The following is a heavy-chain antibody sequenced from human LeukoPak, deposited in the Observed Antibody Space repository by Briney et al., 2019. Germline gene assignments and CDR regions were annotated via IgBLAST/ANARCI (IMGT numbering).Heavy chain of an antibody. CDR3: ARHGDYSDSGGFNWGGNY. CDR1: ESNFISYW. V-gene: IGHV5-10-1*01. J-gene: IGHJ4*02. CDR2: IDPSDSYT. D-gene: IGHD3-22*01. Sequence: GESLQISCKGSESNFISYWISWVRQLPGKGLEWMGRIDPSDSYTKYGPSFQGHVTISVDKSISTAYLQWSSLKASDTAMYYCARHGDYSDSGGFNWGGNYWGQGTLVTVSS.